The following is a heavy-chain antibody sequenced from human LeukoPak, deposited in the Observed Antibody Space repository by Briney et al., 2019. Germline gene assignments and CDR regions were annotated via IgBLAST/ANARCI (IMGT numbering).Heavy chain of an antibody. V-gene: IGHV6-1*01. CDR3: TRGFLRHGMDV. J-gene: IGHJ6*02. D-gene: IGHD3-10*01. CDR2: TYYRSKWYN. CDR1: GDSVSSKSAA. Sequence: SQTLSLTCAISGDSVSSKSAACNWIRRSPSRGLEWLGRTYYRSKWYNEYADSLKSRIIINPDTSKNQFSLQLSSVNTEDTAVYYCTRGFLRHGMDVWGQGTTVTVSS.